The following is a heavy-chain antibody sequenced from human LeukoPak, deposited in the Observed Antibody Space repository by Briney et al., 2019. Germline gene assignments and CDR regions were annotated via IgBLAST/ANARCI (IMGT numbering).Heavy chain of an antibody. CDR2: ITSSNNYI. D-gene: IGHD6-19*01. CDR3: ARDGVAVVDAFDI. V-gene: IGHV3-21*01. Sequence: GGSLRLSCVASGFTFSSYSMNWVRQAPGKGLEWVSSITSSNNYIYYGDSVKGRFTISRDNAKNSLYLQMNSLRAEDTAVYYCARDGVAVVDAFDIWGQGTMVTVSS. CDR1: GFTFSSYS. J-gene: IGHJ3*02.